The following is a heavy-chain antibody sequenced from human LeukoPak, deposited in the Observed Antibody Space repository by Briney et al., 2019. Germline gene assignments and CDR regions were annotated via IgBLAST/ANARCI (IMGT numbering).Heavy chain of an antibody. V-gene: IGHV3-74*01. CDR2: INSDGSST. Sequence: GGSLRLSCAASGFTFSSYWMHWVRQAPGKGLVWVSRINSDGSSTSYADSVKGRFTISRDNAKNTLYLQMNSLRAEDTAVYYCASQTTGGLFDYWGQGTLVTVSS. J-gene: IGHJ4*02. CDR1: GFTFSSYW. CDR3: ASQTTGGLFDY. D-gene: IGHD1/OR15-1a*01.